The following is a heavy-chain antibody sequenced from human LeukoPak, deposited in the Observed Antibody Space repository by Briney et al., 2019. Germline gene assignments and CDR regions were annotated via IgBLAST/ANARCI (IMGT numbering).Heavy chain of an antibody. CDR3: TRGHRSGADKTFDY. CDR1: GFIFTNYG. V-gene: IGHV3-23*01. D-gene: IGHD6-19*01. CDR2: ITASGGRI. Sequence: PTGGSLRLSCATSGFIFTNYGLNWVRQAPGKGLEWVSLITASGGRIFYADSVKGRFTISRDNFKNTLYLQMNSLRAEDTAVYFCTRGHRSGADKTFDYWGRGTLITVSS. J-gene: IGHJ4*02.